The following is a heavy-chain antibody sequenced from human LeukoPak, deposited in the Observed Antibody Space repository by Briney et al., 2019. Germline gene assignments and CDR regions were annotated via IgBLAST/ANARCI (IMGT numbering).Heavy chain of an antibody. CDR3: AREPFSTTVTTTFDY. D-gene: IGHD4-17*01. CDR2: ISYDGSNK. Sequence: GGSLRLSCAASGFTFRSYAMHWVRQAPGKGLEWVAVISYDGSNKYYADSVKGRFTISRDNFKNTPYLQMNSLRPEDTAVYFCAREPFSTTVTTTFDYWGQGTLVTVSS. V-gene: IGHV3-30*04. J-gene: IGHJ4*02. CDR1: GFTFRSYA.